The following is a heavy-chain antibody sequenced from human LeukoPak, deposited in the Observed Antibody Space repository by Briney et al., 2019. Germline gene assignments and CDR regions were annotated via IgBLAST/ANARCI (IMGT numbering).Heavy chain of an antibody. CDR1: GGSISSYY. V-gene: IGHV4-4*07. D-gene: IGHD3-10*01. CDR3: ASSYGPDDFDY. Sequence: SETLALTCTVSGGSISSYYWSWIRQPAGKGLEWIGRIYPSGRTNYTPSLKSRVTMSVDTSPNPFSLKLSSVTAAATAVYYCASSYGPDDFDYWGQGTLVTVSS. CDR2: IYPSGRT. J-gene: IGHJ4*02.